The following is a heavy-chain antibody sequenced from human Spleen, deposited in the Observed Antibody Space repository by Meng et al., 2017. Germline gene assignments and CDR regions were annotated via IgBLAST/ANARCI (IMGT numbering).Heavy chain of an antibody. CDR3: ARARILDYYDSSGFLYYFDY. J-gene: IGHJ4*02. CDR2: INPDTGDT. Sequence: ASVKVSCKPSGYTFTAYYIHWVRQAPGQGLEWMGHINPDTGDTLYAQKFQGRVSMTGDTSISTAYVELSGLRSDDTAVYYCARARILDYYDSSGFLYYFDYWGQGTLVTVSS. CDR1: GYTFTAYY. D-gene: IGHD3-22*01. V-gene: IGHV1-2*06.